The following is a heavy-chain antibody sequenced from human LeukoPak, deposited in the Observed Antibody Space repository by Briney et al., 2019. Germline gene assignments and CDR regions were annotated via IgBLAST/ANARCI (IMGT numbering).Heavy chain of an antibody. D-gene: IGHD2-15*01. CDR2: IYYSGST. Sequence: SETLSLTCTVSGGSISSYSWSWIRQPPGKGLEWIGDIYYSGSTNYNPSLKSRVTISVDTSKNQFSLKLTSVTAAATAVSYCARLPPCSGGSCNWFDPWGQGTLVTVSS. J-gene: IGHJ5*02. V-gene: IGHV4-59*01. CDR1: GGSISSYS. CDR3: ARLPPCSGGSCNWFDP.